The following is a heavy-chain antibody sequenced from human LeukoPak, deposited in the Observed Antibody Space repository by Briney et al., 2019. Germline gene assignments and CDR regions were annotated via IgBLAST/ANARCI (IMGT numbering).Heavy chain of an antibody. CDR1: GYTFTHYG. J-gene: IGHJ3*02. CDR2: TIPIFGTA. CDR3: ARPRGIVAGDAFDI. D-gene: IGHD6-25*01. V-gene: IGHV1-69*05. Sequence: SVKVSCKASGYTFTHYGISWVRQAPGQGLEWMGRTIPIFGTANYAQKFQGRVTITTDESTSTAYMELSSLRSEDAAVYYCARPRGIVAGDAFDIWGQGTMVTVSS.